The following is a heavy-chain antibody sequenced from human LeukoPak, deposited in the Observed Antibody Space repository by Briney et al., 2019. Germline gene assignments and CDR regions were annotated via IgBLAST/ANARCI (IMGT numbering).Heavy chain of an antibody. Sequence: SQTLSLTCAISADSVSSNSATWNWIRQSPSRGLEWLGRTYYRSKWYNGYAVSVKSRITINPDTSKNQLSLQLNSVTPEDTAVYYCARATLGGGGYYVDFDYWGQGTLVTVSS. CDR3: ARATLGGGGYYVDFDY. CDR1: ADSVSSNSAT. V-gene: IGHV6-1*01. D-gene: IGHD1-26*01. J-gene: IGHJ4*02. CDR2: TYYRSKWYN.